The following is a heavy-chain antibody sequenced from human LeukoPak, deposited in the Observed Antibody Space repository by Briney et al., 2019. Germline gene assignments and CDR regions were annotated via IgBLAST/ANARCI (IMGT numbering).Heavy chain of an antibody. CDR3: ARERAPRYYYGSGDAFDI. V-gene: IGHV4-4*07. CDR2: IYTSGST. J-gene: IGHJ3*02. Sequence: SETLSLTCTVSGGSISSYYWSWIRQPAGKGLEWIGRIYTSGSTNYNPSLKSRVTMSVDTSKNQFSLKLSSVTAADTAVYYCARERAPRYYYGSGDAFDIWGQGTMVTVSS. CDR1: GGSISSYY. D-gene: IGHD3-10*01.